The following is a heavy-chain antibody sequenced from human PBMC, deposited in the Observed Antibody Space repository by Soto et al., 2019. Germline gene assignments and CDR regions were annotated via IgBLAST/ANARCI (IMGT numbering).Heavy chain of an antibody. CDR3: ASELSAHYFLF. V-gene: IGHV1-69*06. CDR2: IIPTFGTP. J-gene: IGHJ4*02. CDR1: GDTFSSHG. Sequence: QVQLVQSGTVVQRRGSSVKVSCQASGDTFSSHGMAWVRQAPGQGLEWMGDIIPTFGTPTYAPKFQGRVTITADKSTNTAYIELSSLRSEETCFYYSASELSAHYFLFWGQATEITVSS.